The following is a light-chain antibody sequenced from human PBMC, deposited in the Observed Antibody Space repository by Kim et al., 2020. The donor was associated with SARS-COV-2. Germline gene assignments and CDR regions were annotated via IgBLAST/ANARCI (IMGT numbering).Light chain of an antibody. CDR2: DVS. V-gene: IGLV2-14*03. J-gene: IGLJ3*02. CDR3: TSYTTTTTWV. CDR1: SSDIGVYNY. Sequence: GQSITLSCTGRSSDIGVYNYVSWYQQHPGKAPRLLIFDVSTRPSGVSERFSGSKSGNTASLTISGLQAEDEATYYCTSYTTTTTWVFGGGTQLTVL.